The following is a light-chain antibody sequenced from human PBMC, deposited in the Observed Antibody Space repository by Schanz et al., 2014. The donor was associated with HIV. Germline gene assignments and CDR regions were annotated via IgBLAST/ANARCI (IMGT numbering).Light chain of an antibody. V-gene: IGLV1-51*01. CDR2: DNN. CDR1: SSNLGNNY. CDR3: GTWDSSLSAVV. Sequence: QSVLTQPPSVSAAPGQKVTISCSGSSSNLGNNYVSWYQQLPGTAPKLLIYDNNKRPSGIPDRFSGSKSGTSATLGITGLQTGDEADYYCGTWDSSLSAVVFGGGTKLT. J-gene: IGLJ2*01.